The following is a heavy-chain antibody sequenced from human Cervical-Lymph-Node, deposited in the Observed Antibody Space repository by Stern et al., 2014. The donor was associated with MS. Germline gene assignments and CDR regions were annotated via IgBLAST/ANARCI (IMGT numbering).Heavy chain of an antibody. J-gene: IGHJ4*02. CDR3: AREATRIVVGIDY. CDR2: LNPNSDDP. CDR1: GYTFTAFF. V-gene: IGHV1-2*06. Sequence: QVQLVQSGTKMQKPGASVKVSCKASGYTFTAFFIHWVRQVHGQGLERMGLLNPNSDDPTYAQNFQDRVTLTRSTAIGTAYLELSRLTSADTAVYYWAREATRIVVGIDYWGQGTQVTVSS. D-gene: IGHD3-22*01.